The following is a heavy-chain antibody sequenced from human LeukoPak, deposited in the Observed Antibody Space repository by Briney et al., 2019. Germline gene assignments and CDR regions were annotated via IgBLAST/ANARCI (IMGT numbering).Heavy chain of an antibody. CDR2: IGADIDVT. D-gene: IGHD3-22*01. CDR1: GFTFSSFA. CDR3: AKDQEYYYDSSGYWVY. V-gene: IGHV3-23*01. J-gene: IGHJ4*02. Sequence: PGGSLRLSCAASGFTFSSFAMIWVRQAPGKGLEWVSVIGADIDVTHYADSVKGRFTISRDNSKNMLYLQMNSLRAEDTAVYYCAKDQEYYYDSSGYWVYWGQGTLVTVSS.